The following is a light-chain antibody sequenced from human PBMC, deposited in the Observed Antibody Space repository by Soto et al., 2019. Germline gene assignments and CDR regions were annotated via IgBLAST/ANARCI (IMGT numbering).Light chain of an antibody. CDR1: QSVSSY. J-gene: IGKJ5*01. Sequence: EIVLTQSPGTLSLSPGERATLSCRASQSVSSYLACYQQKPGQAPRLLIYDASNRATGIPARFSGSGSGTDFTLTISSLEPEDFAVYYCQQRSNWAITFGQGTRLEI. CDR3: QQRSNWAIT. CDR2: DAS. V-gene: IGKV3-11*01.